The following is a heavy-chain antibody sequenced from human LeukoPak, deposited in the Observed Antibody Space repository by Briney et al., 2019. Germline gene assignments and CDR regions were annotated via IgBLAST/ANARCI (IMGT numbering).Heavy chain of an antibody. V-gene: IGHV4-59*01. Sequence: SETLSLTCTVSGGSISTYYWSWIRQPPGKALEWIGYIYYSGSTNYNPSLKSRVTISVDTSKNQFSLKLSSVTAADTAVYYCARGHYYDSSGLYFDYWGQGTLVTVSS. D-gene: IGHD3-22*01. J-gene: IGHJ4*02. CDR2: IYYSGST. CDR1: GGSISTYY. CDR3: ARGHYYDSSGLYFDY.